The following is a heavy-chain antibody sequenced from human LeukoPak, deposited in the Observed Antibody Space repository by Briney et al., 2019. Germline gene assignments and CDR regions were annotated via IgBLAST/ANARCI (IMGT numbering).Heavy chain of an antibody. CDR1: GFTVSSNY. J-gene: IGHJ4*02. CDR3: PRAGNIAARHFDY. CDR2: IYSGGRT. D-gene: IGHD6-6*01. V-gene: IGHV3-66*02. Sequence: GGSLRLSCATSGFTVSSNYISRVRQAPGKGLEWVSVIYSGGRTYYEDSVKGQFTISRDNSKKPLYRQMNSLRAENPAVYYCPRAGNIAARHFDYWGQGNLVTVTS.